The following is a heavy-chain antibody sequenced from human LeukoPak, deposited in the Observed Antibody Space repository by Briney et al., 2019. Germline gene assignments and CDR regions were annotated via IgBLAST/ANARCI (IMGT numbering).Heavy chain of an antibody. Sequence: SETLSLTCAVCGGSFSGYYWSWIRQPPGKGLEWIGEINHSGSTNYNPPLKSRVTISVDTSKNQFSLNLTSVTAADTAVYYCARGPRVESYSSGWYVNYWGQGTLVTVSS. V-gene: IGHV4-34*01. CDR2: INHSGST. J-gene: IGHJ4*02. CDR3: ARGPRVESYSSGWYVNY. D-gene: IGHD6-19*01. CDR1: GGSFSGYY.